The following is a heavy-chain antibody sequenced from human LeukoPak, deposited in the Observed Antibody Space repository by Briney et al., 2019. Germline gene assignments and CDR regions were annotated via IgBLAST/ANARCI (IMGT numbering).Heavy chain of an antibody. J-gene: IGHJ6*02. CDR2: INPNSGGT. V-gene: IGHV1-2*06. CDR3: ARERYCSSTSCYTYYYGMDV. Sequence: PGASVQVSCKASGYTFTGYYMQWVRQAPGQGLEWMGRINPNSGGTNYAQKFQGRVTMTRDTSISTAYMELSRLRSDDTAVYYCARERYCSSTSCYTYYYGMDVWGQGTTVTVSS. D-gene: IGHD2-2*02. CDR1: GYTFTGYY.